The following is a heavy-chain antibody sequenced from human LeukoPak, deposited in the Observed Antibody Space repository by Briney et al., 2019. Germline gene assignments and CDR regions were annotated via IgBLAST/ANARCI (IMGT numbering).Heavy chain of an antibody. J-gene: IGHJ6*03. CDR1: GGSFSGYY. D-gene: IGHD5-18*01. CDR2: INHSGST. Sequence: SETLSLTCAVYGGSFSGYYWSWIRQPPGKGLEWIGEINHSGSTNYNPSLKSRVTISVDTSKNQFSLKLSSVTAADTAVYYCARGGYGYGYGYYYYYYMDVWGKGTTVTVSS. V-gene: IGHV4-34*01. CDR3: ARGGYGYGYGYYYYYYMDV.